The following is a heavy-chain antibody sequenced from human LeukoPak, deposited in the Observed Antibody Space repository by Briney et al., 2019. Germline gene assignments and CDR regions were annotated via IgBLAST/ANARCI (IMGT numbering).Heavy chain of an antibody. V-gene: IGHV4-61*02. D-gene: IGHD6-19*01. J-gene: IGHJ6*03. CDR2: IYTSGST. CDR1: GGSISSGSYY. CDR3: ARAVSAVAGYYYYYYMDV. Sequence: ASQTLSLTCTVSGGSISSGSYYWSWIRQPAGKGLEWIGRIYTSGSTNYNPSLKSRVTISVDTSKNQFSLKLSSVTAADTAVCYCARAVSAVAGYYYYYYMDVWGKGTTVTVSS.